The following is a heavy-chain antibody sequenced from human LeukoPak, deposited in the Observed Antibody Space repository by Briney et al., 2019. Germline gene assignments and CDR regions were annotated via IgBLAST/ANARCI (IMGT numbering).Heavy chain of an antibody. CDR3: ARDSSVVTAYSKMDAFDI. V-gene: IGHV4-39*07. D-gene: IGHD2-21*02. CDR2: IYYSGST. Sequence: SETLSLTCTVSGGSISSYYWSWIRQPPGKGLEWIGSIYYSGSTYYNPSLKSRVTISVDTSKNQFSLKLSSVTAADTAVYYCARDSSVVTAYSKMDAFDIWGQGTMVTVSS. CDR1: GGSISSYY. J-gene: IGHJ3*02.